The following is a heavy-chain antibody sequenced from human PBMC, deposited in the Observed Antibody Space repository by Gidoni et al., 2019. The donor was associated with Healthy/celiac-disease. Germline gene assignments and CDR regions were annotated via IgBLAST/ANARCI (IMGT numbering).Heavy chain of an antibody. D-gene: IGHD2-2*02. CDR2: ISSSGSTI. V-gene: IGHV3-11*01. Sequence: QVQLVESGGGLVKPGGSLRLSCAASGFTFSDYYMSWIRQAPGKGLEWVSYISSSGSTIYYADSVKGRFTISRDNAKNSLYPQMNSLRAEDTAVYYCASVRGYCSSTSCYTGGYYGMDVWGQGTTVTVSS. J-gene: IGHJ6*02. CDR1: GFTFSDYY. CDR3: ASVRGYCSSTSCYTGGYYGMDV.